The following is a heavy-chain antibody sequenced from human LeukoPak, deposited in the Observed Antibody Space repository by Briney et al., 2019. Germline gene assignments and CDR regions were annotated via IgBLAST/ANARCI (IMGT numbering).Heavy chain of an antibody. CDR1: GYTFNVYF. D-gene: IGHD3-16*01. J-gene: IGHJ4*02. V-gene: IGHV1-2*02. CDR2: MNPDNGGT. Sequence: ASVTVSCKASGYTFNVYFMHWVRQAPGQGLEWMGLMNPDNGGTHYAQKFQGRVTMTRDSSISTAYMELSRLTSDDTAVYYCATLGGHSLAAQNGYWGQGTLVTVSS. CDR3: ATLGGHSLAAQNGY.